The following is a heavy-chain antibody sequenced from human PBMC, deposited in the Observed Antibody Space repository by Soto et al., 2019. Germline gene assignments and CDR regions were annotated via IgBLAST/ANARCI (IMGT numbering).Heavy chain of an antibody. CDR3: ARAGGLGAVAVDY. CDR1: GGSISSGGYS. V-gene: IGHV4-30-2*01. Sequence: QLQLQESGSGLVKPSQTLSLTCAVSGGSISSGGYSWSWIRQPPGKGLEWIGYIYHSGSTYYNPSLRTRVTISVDRSKNQFSLKLSSVTAADTAVYYCARAGGLGAVAVDYWGQGTLVTVSS. J-gene: IGHJ4*02. D-gene: IGHD6-19*01. CDR2: IYHSGST.